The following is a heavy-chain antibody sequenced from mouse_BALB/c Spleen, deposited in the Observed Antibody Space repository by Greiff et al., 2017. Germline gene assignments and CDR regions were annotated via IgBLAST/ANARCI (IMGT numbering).Heavy chain of an antibody. Sequence: EVQRVESGPSLVKPSQTLSLTCSVTGDSITSGYWNWIRKFPGNKLEYMGYISYSGSTYYNPSLKSRISITRDTSKNQYYLQLNSVTTEDTATYYCARFEGDGYYLDYWGQGTTLTVSS. CDR2: ISYSGST. CDR1: GDSITSGY. CDR3: ARFEGDGYYLDY. V-gene: IGHV3-8*02. J-gene: IGHJ2*01. D-gene: IGHD2-3*01.